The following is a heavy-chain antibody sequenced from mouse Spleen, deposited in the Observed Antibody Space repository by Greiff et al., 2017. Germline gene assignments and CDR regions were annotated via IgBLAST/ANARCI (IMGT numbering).Heavy chain of an antibody. V-gene: IGHV3-1*01. CDR3: ARVGSSWYFDV. J-gene: IGHJ1*01. CDR2: ISYSGST. CDR1: GYSITSGYD. Sequence: EVQVVESGPGMVKPSQSLSLTCTVTGYSITSGYDWHWIRHFPGNKLEWMGYISYSGSTNYNPSLKSRISITHDTSKNHFFLKLNSVTTEDTATYYCARVGSSWYFDVWGAGTTVTVSS. D-gene: IGHD1-1*01.